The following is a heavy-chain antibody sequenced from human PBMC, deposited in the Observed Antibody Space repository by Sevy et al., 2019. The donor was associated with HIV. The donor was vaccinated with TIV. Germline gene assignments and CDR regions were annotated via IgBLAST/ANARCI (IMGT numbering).Heavy chain of an antibody. V-gene: IGHV3-33*01. Sequence: GGSLRLSCAASGFTFSSYGLHWVRQAPGKGLEWVAVIWYDGSNKYYADSVKGRFTISRDNSKNTLYLQMNSLRAEDKAVYYCARDLGYYYDSSGSYGMDVWGQGTTVTVSS. CDR2: IWYDGSNK. CDR3: ARDLGYYYDSSGSYGMDV. D-gene: IGHD3-22*01. CDR1: GFTFSSYG. J-gene: IGHJ6*02.